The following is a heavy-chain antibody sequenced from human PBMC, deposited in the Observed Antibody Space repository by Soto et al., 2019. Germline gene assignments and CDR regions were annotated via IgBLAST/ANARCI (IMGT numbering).Heavy chain of an antibody. CDR1: GFTFSSYG. D-gene: IGHD4-17*01. CDR2: ISYDGSNK. CDR3: ARARGSTGGWYFDL. J-gene: IGHJ2*01. V-gene: IGHV3-30*03. Sequence: GGSLRLSCAASGFTFSSYGMHWVRQAPGKGLEWVAVISYDGSNKYYADSVKGRFTISRDNSKNTLYLQMNSLRAEDTAVYYCARARGSTGGWYFDLWGRGTLVTVSS.